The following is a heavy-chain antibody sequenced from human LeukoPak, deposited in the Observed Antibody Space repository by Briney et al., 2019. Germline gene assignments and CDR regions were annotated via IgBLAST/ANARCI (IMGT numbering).Heavy chain of an antibody. D-gene: IGHD6-19*01. Sequence: PGGSLRLSCAASGFTFSSYAMSWVRQAPGKGLEWVSAISGSGGSTYYADSVKGRFTISRDNSKNTLYLQMNSLRAEDTAVYSCAKAIYSSGSEDYWGQGTLVTVSS. V-gene: IGHV3-23*01. CDR1: GFTFSSYA. CDR2: ISGSGGST. J-gene: IGHJ4*02. CDR3: AKAIYSSGSEDY.